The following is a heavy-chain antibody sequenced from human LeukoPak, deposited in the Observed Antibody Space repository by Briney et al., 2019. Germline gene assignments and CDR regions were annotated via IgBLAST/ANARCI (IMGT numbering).Heavy chain of an antibody. J-gene: IGHJ4*02. D-gene: IGHD6-13*01. Sequence: GGSLRLSCAASGYTFTTYWIHWVRQAPGKGLVWVSLINSDGSNTGYTDSVKGRFTISRDNAKNMVYLQMNSLRAEDTAVYYCIRDSSSSFDYWGQGTLVTVSS. CDR3: IRDSSSSFDY. V-gene: IGHV3-74*01. CDR2: INSDGSNT. CDR1: GYTFTTYW.